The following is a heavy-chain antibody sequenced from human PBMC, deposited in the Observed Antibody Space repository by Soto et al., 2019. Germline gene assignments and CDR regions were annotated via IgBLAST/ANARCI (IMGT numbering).Heavy chain of an antibody. CDR2: ISNSGST. CDR3: STESGSTYGSFDQ. CDR1: GGSVTSDEDY. D-gene: IGHD5-18*01. V-gene: IGHV4-30-4*01. J-gene: IGHJ4*02. Sequence: SATLSLTCTVSGGSVTSDEDYWTWIRQSPGKGLEWIGYISNSGSTGYNPSLKTRLSMSVDRSKNQFTLRLTSVTAADTAVYFCSTESGSTYGSFDQWGKGTQVTVS.